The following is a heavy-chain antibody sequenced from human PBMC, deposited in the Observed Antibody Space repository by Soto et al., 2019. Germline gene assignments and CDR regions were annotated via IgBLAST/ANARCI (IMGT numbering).Heavy chain of an antibody. D-gene: IGHD3-9*01. J-gene: IGHJ4*02. V-gene: IGHV1-8*01. Sequence: QVQLVQSGAEVKKPGASVKVSCKASGYTFTSYDINWVRQATGQGLEWMGWMNPNSGNTGYAQKFQGRVTMTRNTSISTAYMELSSLRSEDTAVYYCARGLTDILTGQPSFDYWGQGTLVTVSS. CDR1: GYTFTSYD. CDR3: ARGLTDILTGQPSFDY. CDR2: MNPNSGNT.